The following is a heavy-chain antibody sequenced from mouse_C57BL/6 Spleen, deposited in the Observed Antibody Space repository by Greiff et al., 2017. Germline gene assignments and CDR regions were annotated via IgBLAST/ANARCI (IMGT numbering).Heavy chain of an antibody. J-gene: IGHJ1*03. D-gene: IGHD1-1*01. Sequence: EVKLEESGGGLVKPGGSLKLSCAASGFTFSSYAMSWVRQTPEKRLEWVATISDGGSYTYYPDNVKGRFTISRDNAKNNLYLQMSHLKSEDTAMYYCARDHYYGSSPWYFDVWGTGTTVTVSS. CDR2: ISDGGSYT. CDR3: ARDHYYGSSPWYFDV. V-gene: IGHV5-4*01. CDR1: GFTFSSYA.